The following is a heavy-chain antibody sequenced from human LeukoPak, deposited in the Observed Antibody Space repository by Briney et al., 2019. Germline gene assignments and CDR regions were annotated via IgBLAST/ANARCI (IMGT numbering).Heavy chain of an antibody. J-gene: IGHJ6*02. Sequence: GGSLRLSCAASGFTFSSYSMNWVRQAPGKGLEWVSSISSSSSYIYYADSVKGRFTISRDNAKNSLYLQMNSLRAEDTAVYYCARDLITMVRDYKNYYYYGMDVWGQGTTVTVSS. CDR1: GFTFSSYS. V-gene: IGHV3-21*01. CDR3: ARDLITMVRDYKNYYYYGMDV. D-gene: IGHD3-10*01. CDR2: ISSSSSYI.